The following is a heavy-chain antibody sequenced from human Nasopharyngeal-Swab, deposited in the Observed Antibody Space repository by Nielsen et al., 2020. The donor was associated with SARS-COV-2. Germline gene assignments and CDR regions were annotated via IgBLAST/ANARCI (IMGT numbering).Heavy chain of an antibody. CDR3: AKDSWFYHYYGSGEGDY. J-gene: IGHJ4*02. CDR2: ISGSGGST. V-gene: IGHV3-23*01. Sequence: GESLKISCAASGFTFSSYAMSWVRQAPGKGLEWVSAISGSGGSTYYADSVKGRFTISRDNSKNTLYLQMNSLRAEDTAVYYCAKDSWFYHYYGSGEGDYWGQGTLVTVSS. CDR1: GFTFSSYA. D-gene: IGHD3-10*01.